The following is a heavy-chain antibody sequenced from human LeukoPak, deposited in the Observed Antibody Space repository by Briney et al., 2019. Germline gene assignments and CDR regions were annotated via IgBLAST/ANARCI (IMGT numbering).Heavy chain of an antibody. V-gene: IGHV3-53*01. J-gene: IGHJ4*02. CDR1: GITVSSNY. D-gene: IGHD6-13*01. Sequence: GGSLRLSCAASGITVSSNYMSWVRQAPGKGLEWVSVIYSGGSTYYADSVKGRFTISRDNSKNTLYLQMNSLRAEDTAVYYCAREGQQLTFDYWGQGTLVTVSS. CDR3: AREGQQLTFDY. CDR2: IYSGGST.